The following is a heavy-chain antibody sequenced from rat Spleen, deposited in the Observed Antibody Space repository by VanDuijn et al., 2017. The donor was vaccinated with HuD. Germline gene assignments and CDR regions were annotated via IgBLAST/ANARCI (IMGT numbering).Heavy chain of an antibody. CDR2: ISSSGSRF. V-gene: IGHV5-27*01. J-gene: IGHJ3*01. D-gene: IGHD1-12*02. Sequence: EVQLVESGGGLVQPGRSLKLSCAASGFTFTNYYMAWVRQAPTKGLEWVAIISSSGSRFYYPDSVKGRFTVSRDNAKNSLYLQIDSLRSEDTATYYCVTHFDGSYPFVYWGQGTLVTVSS. CDR3: VTHFDGSYPFVY. CDR1: GFTFTNYY.